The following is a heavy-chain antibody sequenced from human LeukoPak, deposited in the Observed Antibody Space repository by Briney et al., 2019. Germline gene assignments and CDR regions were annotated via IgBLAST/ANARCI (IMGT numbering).Heavy chain of an antibody. D-gene: IGHD6-13*01. CDR1: GGSIRSNGYY. Sequence: PSETLSLTCTVSGGSIRSNGYYWVWIRQSPGKGLEWIGTISYSGSTYYKPSLKSRVTISVDTSKNQFSLKLSSVTAADTAVYYCASDLIAAGGSTLGSWGQGTLVTVSS. J-gene: IGHJ5*02. V-gene: IGHV4-39*01. CDR3: ASDLIAAGGSTLGS. CDR2: ISYSGST.